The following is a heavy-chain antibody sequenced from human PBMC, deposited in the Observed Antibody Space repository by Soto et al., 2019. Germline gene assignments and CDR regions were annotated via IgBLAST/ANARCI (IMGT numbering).Heavy chain of an antibody. CDR2: IDSGRSTI. Sequence: GGSLRLSCAASGFTFSDYYMNWIRQAPGKGLEWVSYIDSGRSTIYYADAVKGRFTISRDNAKNSLYLQMNSLRAEDTAVYYFARDRGFMAAAGSVNWLDTCRKRSMVSVSS. D-gene: IGHD6-13*01. J-gene: IGHJ5*02. CDR1: GFTFSDYY. V-gene: IGHV3-11*01. CDR3: ARDRGFMAAAGSVNWLDT.